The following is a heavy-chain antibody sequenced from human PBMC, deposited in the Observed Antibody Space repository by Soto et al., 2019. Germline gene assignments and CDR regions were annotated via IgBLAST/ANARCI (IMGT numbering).Heavy chain of an antibody. V-gene: IGHV1-69*13. Sequence: ASVKVSCKASGYTFTSYAMHWVRQAPGQRLEWMGGIIPIFGTANYAQKFQGRVTITADESTSTAYMELSSLRSEDTAVYYCARDSPEYCSGGSCYWYWGQGTLVTVSS. CDR2: IIPIFGTA. D-gene: IGHD2-15*01. J-gene: IGHJ4*02. CDR3: ARDSPEYCSGGSCYWY. CDR1: GYTFTSYA.